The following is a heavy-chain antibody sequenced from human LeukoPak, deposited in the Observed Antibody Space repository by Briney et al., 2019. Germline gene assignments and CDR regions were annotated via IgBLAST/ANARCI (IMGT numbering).Heavy chain of an antibody. D-gene: IGHD3-22*01. CDR3: ARVGGITMIVVVPYWYFDL. V-gene: IGHV4-39*07. J-gene: IGHJ2*01. CDR1: GGSISSSSYY. Sequence: SEALSLTCTVSGGSISSSSYYCGWIRQPPGKGLEWLGSIYYSGGTYYNPSLKSRVTISVDTSKNQFSLKLSSVTAADTAVYYCARVGGITMIVVVPYWYFDLWGRGTLVTVSS. CDR2: IYYSGGT.